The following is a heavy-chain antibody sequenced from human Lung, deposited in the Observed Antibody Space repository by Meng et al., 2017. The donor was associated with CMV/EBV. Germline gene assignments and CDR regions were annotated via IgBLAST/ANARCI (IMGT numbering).Heavy chain of an antibody. CDR3: ARADDITDKILRSVYYYGMDV. J-gene: IGHJ6*02. CDR1: GYTFTNNY. D-gene: IGHD3-9*01. Sequence: ASVXVSCKASGYTFTNNYIHWVRQAAGQGLEWIGWMNPDSGKTGYAQKFQGRVTFTRNIGISTAYMELSSLSSEDTAVYYCARADDITDKILRSVYYYGMDVWGQGTTVTVSS. CDR2: MNPDSGKT. V-gene: IGHV1-8*03.